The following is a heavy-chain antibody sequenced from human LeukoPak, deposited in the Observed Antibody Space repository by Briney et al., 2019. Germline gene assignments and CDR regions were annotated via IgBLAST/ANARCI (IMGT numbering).Heavy chain of an antibody. CDR2: ISGSGGST. Sequence: GGSLRLSCAASGFTFSSYAMSWVRQAPGKGLEWVSAISGSGGSTYYADSVKGRFTISRGNSKNTLYLQMNSLRAEDTAVYYCAKDESAVVPTSLFDYWGQGTLVTVSS. D-gene: IGHD3-22*01. CDR3: AKDESAVVPTSLFDY. J-gene: IGHJ4*02. CDR1: GFTFSSYA. V-gene: IGHV3-23*01.